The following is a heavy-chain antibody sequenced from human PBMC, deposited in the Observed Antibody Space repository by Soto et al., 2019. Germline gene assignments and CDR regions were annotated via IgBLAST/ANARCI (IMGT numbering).Heavy chain of an antibody. Sequence: QVQLQESGPGLVKPSQTLSLTCTVSGGSFSSGGYYWNWIRQRPGKGLEWIGYISYSGSTYYNPSLKSRLTISLDTSKSQFSLKLSSVTAADTAVYYCARDSGSYSWFDYWGQGTLVTVSS. D-gene: IGHD1-26*01. CDR3: ARDSGSYSWFDY. CDR2: ISYSGST. CDR1: GGSFSSGGYY. V-gene: IGHV4-31*03. J-gene: IGHJ4*02.